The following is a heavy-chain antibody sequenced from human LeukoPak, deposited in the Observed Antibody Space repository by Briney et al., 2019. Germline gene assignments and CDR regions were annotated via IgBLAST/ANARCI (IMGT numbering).Heavy chain of an antibody. CDR1: GFTFSNFW. D-gene: IGHD4/OR15-4a*01. CDR3: ARDLAWGAY. V-gene: IGHV3-21*01. Sequence: GGSLRLSCTASGFTFSNFWMGWFRQAPGKGLEWVSSITSSSSSIYSADSVKGRLTISRDNAKNSLYLEMNSLRDEDTAVYYCARDLAWGAYWGQGTLVTVSS. CDR2: ITSSSSSI. J-gene: IGHJ4*02.